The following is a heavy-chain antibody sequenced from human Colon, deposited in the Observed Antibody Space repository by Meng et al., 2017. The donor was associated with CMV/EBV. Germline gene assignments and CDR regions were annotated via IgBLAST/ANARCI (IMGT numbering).Heavy chain of an antibody. D-gene: IGHD3-3*01. CDR1: GGSLNAYY. CDR2: LNHSGST. V-gene: IGHV4-34*01. J-gene: IGHJ4*02. Sequence: QGQLQQGGAGLLKPSGPLPPTCAISGGSLNAYYLTWIRQSPGKGLEWIGELNHSGSTNYNPSLKSRVTISIDTSKRHFSLRLTSVTAADTAVYYCARGRNGWLLPLDSWGQGTLVTVSS. CDR3: ARGRNGWLLPLDS.